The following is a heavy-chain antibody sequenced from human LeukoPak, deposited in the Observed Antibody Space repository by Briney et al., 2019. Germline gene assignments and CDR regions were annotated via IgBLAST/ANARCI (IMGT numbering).Heavy chain of an antibody. D-gene: IGHD6-19*01. CDR2: IYYSGST. CDR1: NASISGYF. Sequence: PSETLSLTCTVSNASISGYFWSWIRQPPGKGLEWIGYIYYSGSTNYNPSLKSRVTISVDTSTNQFSLELSSVTAADTAVYCCARHSEGSGWSRADFDYWGQGTLVTVSS. V-gene: IGHV4-59*08. J-gene: IGHJ4*02. CDR3: ARHSEGSGWSRADFDY.